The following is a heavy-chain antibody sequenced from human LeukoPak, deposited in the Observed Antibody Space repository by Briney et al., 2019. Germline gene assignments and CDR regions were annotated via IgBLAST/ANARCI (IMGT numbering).Heavy chain of an antibody. CDR3: ARTITMIVVVTPFDY. D-gene: IGHD3-22*01. CDR2: ISSSSSTI. CDR1: GFAFSSYS. Sequence: GGSLRLSCAASGFAFSSYSMNWVRQAPGKGLEWVSYISSSSSTIYYADSVKGRFTISRDNAKNSLYLQMNSLRAEDTAVYYCARTITMIVVVTPFDYWGQGTLVTVSS. V-gene: IGHV3-48*04. J-gene: IGHJ4*02.